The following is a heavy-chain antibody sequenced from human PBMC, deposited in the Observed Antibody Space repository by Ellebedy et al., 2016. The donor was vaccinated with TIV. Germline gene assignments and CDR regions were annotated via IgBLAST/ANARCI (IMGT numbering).Heavy chain of an antibody. CDR3: ASNGDKGY. V-gene: IGHV3-53*01. CDR2: VYSGGGT. D-gene: IGHD4-23*01. J-gene: IGHJ4*02. CDR1: GLTVSNNY. Sequence: GGSLRLSXAASGLTVSNNYMNWVRQAPGKGLEWVSLVYSGGGTHYADSARGRFTISRDYSKNTLYLQMNSLRAEDTAVYYCASNGDKGYWGQGTLVTVSS.